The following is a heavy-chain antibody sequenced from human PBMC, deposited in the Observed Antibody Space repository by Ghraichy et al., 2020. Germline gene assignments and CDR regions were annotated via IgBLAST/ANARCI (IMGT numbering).Heavy chain of an antibody. CDR3: ARSYYYDSSGYYPFDY. CDR2: IYPGDSDT. CDR1: GYSFTSYW. V-gene: IGHV5-51*01. J-gene: IGHJ4*02. D-gene: IGHD3-22*01. Sequence: GESLNISCKGSGYSFTSYWIGWVRQMPGKGLEWMGIIYPGDSDTRYSPSFQGQVTISADKSISTAYLQWSSLKASDTAMYYCARSYYYDSSGYYPFDYWGQGTLVTVSS.